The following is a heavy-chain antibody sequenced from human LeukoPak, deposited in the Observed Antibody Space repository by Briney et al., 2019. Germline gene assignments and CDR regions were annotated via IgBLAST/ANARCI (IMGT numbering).Heavy chain of an antibody. Sequence: PGGSLGLSYAASGFTFSSYGMHWVRQAPGKGLEWVAHITYDGSYKYYGDSVKGRFTISRDNSKNTLYLQMNSLRAEDTAVYYCARDSSGYQWGQGTLVTVSS. CDR2: ITYDGSYK. V-gene: IGHV3-33*05. J-gene: IGHJ4*02. CDR1: GFTFSSYG. CDR3: ARDSSGYQ. D-gene: IGHD3-22*01.